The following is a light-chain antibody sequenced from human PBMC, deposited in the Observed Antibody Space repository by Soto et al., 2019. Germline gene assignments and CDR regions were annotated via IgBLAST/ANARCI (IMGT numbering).Light chain of an antibody. CDR3: AVWDDGLNGWV. CDR2: SGD. V-gene: IGLV1-44*01. CDR1: RSNVGVNH. Sequence: QSALTQPPSASGTPGQRVTISCSGSRSNVGVNHVNWYQQFPGSAPKLLIHSGDERPPRVPDRFSGSESGTSASLSISGLLSADEADYYCAVWDDGLNGWVFGGGTKLTVL. J-gene: IGLJ3*02.